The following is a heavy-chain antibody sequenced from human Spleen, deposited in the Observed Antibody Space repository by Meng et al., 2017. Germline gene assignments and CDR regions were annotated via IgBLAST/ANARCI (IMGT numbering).Heavy chain of an antibody. D-gene: IGHD5-24*01. CDR3: SSLTSRRWPYCFDY. J-gene: IGHJ4*02. Sequence: SETLSLTCTVSGGSITSNGYYWGWIRQPPGKGLEWIGSIFYSGTTYYNPSLKSRVTISVDTSKNQFSLTLSSVTAADTAVYYCSSLTSRRWPYCFDYWGQGRLVTVSS. CDR2: IFYSGTT. V-gene: IGHV4-39*07. CDR1: GGSITSNGYY.